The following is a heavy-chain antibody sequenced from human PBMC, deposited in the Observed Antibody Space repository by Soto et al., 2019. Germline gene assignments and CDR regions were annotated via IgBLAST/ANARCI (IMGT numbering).Heavy chain of an antibody. CDR1: GGTFSSYA. D-gene: IGHD6-19*01. CDR3: AKGGRQWLVTSDFNY. J-gene: IGHJ4*02. V-gene: IGHV1-69*13. CDR2: IIPIFGTA. Sequence: EASVKVSCKASGGTFSSYAISWVRQAPGQGLEWMGGIIPIFGTANYAQKFQGRVTITADESTSTAYMELSSLRSEDTAVYYCAKGGRQWLVTSDFNYWGQGALVTSPQ.